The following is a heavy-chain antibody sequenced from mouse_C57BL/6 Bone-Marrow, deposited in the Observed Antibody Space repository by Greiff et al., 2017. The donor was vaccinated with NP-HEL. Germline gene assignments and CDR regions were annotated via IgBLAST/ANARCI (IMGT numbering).Heavy chain of an antibody. CDR1: GFTFSRYG. Sequence: EVKLVESGGDLVKPGGSLKLSCAASGFTFSRYGMSWVRQTPDKRLEWVATISSGGSYTYYPDSVKGRFTISRDNAKNTLYLQMSSLKSEDTAMYYCASPYSNYGFDYWGQGTTLTVSS. CDR2: ISSGGSYT. J-gene: IGHJ2*01. CDR3: ASPYSNYGFDY. V-gene: IGHV5-6*02. D-gene: IGHD2-5*01.